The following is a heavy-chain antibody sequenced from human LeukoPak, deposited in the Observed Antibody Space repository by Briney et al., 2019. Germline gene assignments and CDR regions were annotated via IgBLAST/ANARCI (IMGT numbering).Heavy chain of an antibody. CDR2: INSGSTK. CDR1: GFTFSSFE. J-gene: IGHJ4*02. CDR3: VKDLRSDFMGVLSRYLSY. D-gene: IGHD2/OR15-2a*01. Sequence: GGSLRLSCVASGFTFSSFEMNWVRQAPGKGLEWVSYINSGSTKYYADSVKGRFTISRDNAKKSLYLQMNSLRAEDTAVYLCVKDLRSDFMGVLSRYLSYWGQGTLVTVSS. V-gene: IGHV3-48*03.